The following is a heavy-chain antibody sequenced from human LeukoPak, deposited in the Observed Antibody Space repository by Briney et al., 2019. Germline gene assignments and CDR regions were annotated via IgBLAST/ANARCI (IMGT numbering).Heavy chain of an antibody. J-gene: IGHJ3*02. V-gene: IGHV3-20*04. Sequence: RPGGSLRLSCAAPGFTFADYGMSWVRQAPGKGLEWGSGINWNGGSTGYAESVKGRFTISRDNAKNSQYMQMNSLRAEDTALYYCARDFRGSRGVIWSAFDIWGQGTMVTVSS. CDR3: ARDFRGSRGVIWSAFDI. D-gene: IGHD3-10*01. CDR2: INWNGGST. CDR1: GFTFADYG.